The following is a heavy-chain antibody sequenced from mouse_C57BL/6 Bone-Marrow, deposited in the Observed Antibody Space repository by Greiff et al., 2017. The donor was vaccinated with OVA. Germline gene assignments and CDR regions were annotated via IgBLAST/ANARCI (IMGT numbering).Heavy chain of an antibody. CDR2: IWSGGST. D-gene: IGHD1-1*01. CDR3: ARDYYGSSGWYFDV. J-gene: IGHJ1*03. V-gene: IGHV2-2*01. Sequence: VKLQQSGPGLVQPSQSLSITCTVSGFSLTSSGVHWVRQSPGKGLEWLGVIWSGGSTDYNAAFISRLSISKDNSKSQVFFKMNSLQADDTAIYYCARDYYGSSGWYFDVWGTGTTVTVSS. CDR1: GFSLTSSG.